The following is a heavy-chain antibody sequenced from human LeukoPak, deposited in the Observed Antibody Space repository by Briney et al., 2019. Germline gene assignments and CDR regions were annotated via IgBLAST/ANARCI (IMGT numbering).Heavy chain of an antibody. D-gene: IGHD3-10*01. J-gene: IGHJ4*02. V-gene: IGHV3-20*04. CDR1: GFTFDDYG. CDR3: ARDGASGSYYTTVSG. Sequence: GGSLRLSCAASGFTFDDYGMSWVRQALGKGLEWVSGINWNGGSTGYADSVKGRFTISRDNAKNSLYLQMNSLRAEDTAVYYCARDGASGSYYTTVSGWGQGTLVTVSS. CDR2: INWNGGST.